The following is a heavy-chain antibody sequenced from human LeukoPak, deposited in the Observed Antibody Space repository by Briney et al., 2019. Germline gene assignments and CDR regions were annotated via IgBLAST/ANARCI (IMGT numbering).Heavy chain of an antibody. D-gene: IGHD2-2*02. CDR1: GFTFSDYY. V-gene: IGHV3-11*05. CDR2: ISSSSSYT. J-gene: IGHJ4*02. CDR3: ARGYTGGAGGGY. Sequence: PGGSLRLSCAASGFTFSDYYMTWIRQAPGKGLEGVSYISSSSSYTNYADSVKGRFTISRDNAKNSLYLQMNSLRVEDTAVYYCARGYTGGAGGGYWGQGTLVTVSS.